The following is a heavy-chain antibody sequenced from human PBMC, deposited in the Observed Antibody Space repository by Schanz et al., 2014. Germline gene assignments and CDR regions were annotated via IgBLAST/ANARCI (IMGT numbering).Heavy chain of an antibody. V-gene: IGHV3-11*06. CDR1: GFTFSDYY. Sequence: PGGSLRLSCAASGFTFSDYYMSWIRQAPGKGLEWVSYISSSGSYTNYADSVKGRFTTSRDNSQNTLYLQMNSLRAEDTAVYYCARDKGGLIPFDYWGQGTLVAVSS. J-gene: IGHJ4*02. CDR3: ARDKGGLIPFDY. D-gene: IGHD2-15*01. CDR2: ISSSGSYT.